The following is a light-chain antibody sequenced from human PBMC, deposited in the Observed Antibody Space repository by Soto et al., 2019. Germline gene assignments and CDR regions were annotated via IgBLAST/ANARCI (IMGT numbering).Light chain of an antibody. J-gene: IGKJ5*01. CDR1: QSISRT. V-gene: IGKV3-15*01. CDR2: GAS. CDR3: QTVDKWPL. Sequence: EIVLTQSPATLSLSPGERATLSCRASQSISRTLAWYQQKPGQAPRILIYGASTRATGVPARFSGSGSGTEFTLTISSLQSEDFAVYFCQTVDKWPLFGQGTRLEI.